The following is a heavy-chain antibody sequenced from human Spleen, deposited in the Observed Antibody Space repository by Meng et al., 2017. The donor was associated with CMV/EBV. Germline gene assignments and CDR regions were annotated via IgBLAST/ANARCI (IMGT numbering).Heavy chain of an antibody. CDR3: ARDPDSSSLVYYYGMDV. V-gene: IGHV1-18*04. J-gene: IGHJ6*02. CDR2: ISAYNGNT. CDR1: GYTFTGYY. Sequence: ASVKVSCKASGYTFTGYYMHWVRQAPGQGLEWMGWISAYNGNTNYAQKLQGRVTMTTDTSTSTAYMELRSLRSDDTAVYYCARDPDSSSLVYYYGMDVWGQGTTVTVSS. D-gene: IGHD6-6*01.